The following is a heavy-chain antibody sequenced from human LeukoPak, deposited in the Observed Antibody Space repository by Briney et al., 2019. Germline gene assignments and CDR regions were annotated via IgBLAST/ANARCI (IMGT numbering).Heavy chain of an antibody. V-gene: IGHV3-48*03. CDR1: GFSFSSYE. J-gene: IGHJ4*02. Sequence: PGGSLRLSCAASGFSFSSYEMNWVRQAPGKGLEWVSYISSTGDIIYSADSVKGRFTISRDNAKNSLYLQMSSLRAEDTAVYYCLRGDVRDYWGQGTLVTVSS. CDR3: LRGDVRDY. CDR2: ISSTGDII. D-gene: IGHD2-21*01.